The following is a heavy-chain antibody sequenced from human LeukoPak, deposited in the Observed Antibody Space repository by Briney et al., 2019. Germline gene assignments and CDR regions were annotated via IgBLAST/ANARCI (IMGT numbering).Heavy chain of an antibody. CDR2: ISNDGSNK. CDR1: GFTFSSFG. V-gene: IGHV3-30*03. Sequence: GGSLRLSCAASGFTFSSFGIHWVRQAPGKGQEWVAIISNDGSNKYYGDSVKGRFTISRDNSKNTLYLQMNSLRAEDTAVYYCARGYNYANYFDYWGQGTLVTVSS. J-gene: IGHJ4*02. D-gene: IGHD5-18*01. CDR3: ARGYNYANYFDY.